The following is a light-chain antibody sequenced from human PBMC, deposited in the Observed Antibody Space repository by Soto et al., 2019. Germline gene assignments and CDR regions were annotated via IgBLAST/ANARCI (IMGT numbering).Light chain of an antibody. CDR3: QHHSSWRT. Sequence: LTQSPATLSLSPGDRATLSCRASQSVSNYVAWYQQKPGQAPRLLIYAASTRATGLPSRFGGSGSVTDFTPTISRQEHEDFANYYCQHHSSWRTFGPGTKVDIK. CDR2: AAS. J-gene: IGKJ3*01. V-gene: IGKV3-11*01. CDR1: QSVSNY.